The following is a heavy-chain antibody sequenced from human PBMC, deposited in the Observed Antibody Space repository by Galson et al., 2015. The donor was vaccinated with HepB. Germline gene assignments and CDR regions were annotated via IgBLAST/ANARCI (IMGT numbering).Heavy chain of an antibody. J-gene: IGHJ3*01. Sequence: SLRLSCAASGFTFSIFAMSWVRQAPGKGLEWVSGITGSGGNTYYADSVKGRFTISRDNSKNMLYLQMNSLGAEDTALYYCAKPNWYDGRLGAYDFWGQGTMVTVSS. D-gene: IGHD1-20*01. CDR1: GFTFSIFA. CDR2: ITGSGGNT. CDR3: AKPNWYDGRLGAYDF. V-gene: IGHV3-23*01.